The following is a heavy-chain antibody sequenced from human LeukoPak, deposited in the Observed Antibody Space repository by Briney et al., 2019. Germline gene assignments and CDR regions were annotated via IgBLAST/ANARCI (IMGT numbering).Heavy chain of an antibody. V-gene: IGHV3-23*01. CDR3: AKYFYGSGSYYAFDI. Sequence: PGGSLRLSCAASGFTFKKYAMSWVRQAPGKGLLWVSSISSSEGSTYYADSVKGRFTISRDNSKNTLYLQMNSLRAEDTALYFCAKYFYGSGSYYAFDIWGQGTMVTVSS. CDR1: GFTFKKYA. CDR2: ISSSEGST. J-gene: IGHJ3*02. D-gene: IGHD3-10*01.